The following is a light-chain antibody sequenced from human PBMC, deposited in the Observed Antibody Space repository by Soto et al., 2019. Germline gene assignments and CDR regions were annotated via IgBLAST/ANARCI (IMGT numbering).Light chain of an antibody. V-gene: IGKV1-12*01. J-gene: IGKJ1*01. CDR1: QGISSW. CDR2: AAS. Sequence: DIQMTQSPSSVSASVGDRVTITCRASQGISSWLAWFQQKPGKAPNLLIYAASRLESGVPSRFSGDGYGTDFTLTISSLEPEDFATYFCHQSDSTPLTFGQGTKVDIK. CDR3: HQSDSTPLT.